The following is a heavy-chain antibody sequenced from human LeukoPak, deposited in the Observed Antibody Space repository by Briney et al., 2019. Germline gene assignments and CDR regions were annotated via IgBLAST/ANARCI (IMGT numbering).Heavy chain of an antibody. D-gene: IGHD1-26*01. J-gene: IGHJ3*02. V-gene: IGHV4-39*07. CDR2: IFYSGST. CDR3: ARNSGSYQDAFDI. CDR1: GGSISTSSYY. Sequence: SETLSLTCTVSGGSISTSSYYWGWVRQPPGKGLEWIGNIFYSGSTYYNPSLKSRVTISVDTSKNQFSLKLSSVTAADTAVYYCARNSGSYQDAFDIWGQGTMVTVSS.